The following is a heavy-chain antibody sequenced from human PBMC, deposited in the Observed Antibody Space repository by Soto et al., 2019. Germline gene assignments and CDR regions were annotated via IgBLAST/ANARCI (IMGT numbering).Heavy chain of an antibody. V-gene: IGHV3-7*01. J-gene: IGHJ4*02. CDR2: IKQDGSEK. D-gene: IGHD6-19*01. CDR3: ARDFGAPVAPPFDY. CDR1: GFTFSYYW. Sequence: EVQLEESGGGLVQPGGSLRLSCAASGFTFSYYWMSWVRQAPGKGLEWVANIKQDGSEKYYVDSVKGRFTISRDNAKNSLSLQMNSLRAEDTAVYYCARDFGAPVAPPFDYWGQGTLVTVSS.